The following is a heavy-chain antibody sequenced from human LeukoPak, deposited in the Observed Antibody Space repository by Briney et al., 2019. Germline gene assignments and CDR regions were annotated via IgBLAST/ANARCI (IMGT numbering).Heavy chain of an antibody. D-gene: IGHD6-19*01. Sequence: ASVKDSCKASGYTFTSYDINGVGQATGQGGEGMGWMNNKRGNTGYAQKFRGRVTNTRNTSISTAYMELSSLGSEDTAVYYCARTYSSGWYFGDAFDIWGQGTMVTVSS. CDR2: MNNKRGNT. V-gene: IGHV1-8*03. CDR1: GYTFTSYD. J-gene: IGHJ3*02. CDR3: ARTYSSGWYFGDAFDI.